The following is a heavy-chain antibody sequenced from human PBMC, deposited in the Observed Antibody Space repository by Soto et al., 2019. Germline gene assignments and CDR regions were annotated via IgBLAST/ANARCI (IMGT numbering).Heavy chain of an antibody. CDR1: GYRFTSYY. V-gene: IGHV1-46*03. J-gene: IGHJ5*02. CDR2: INPNRGIT. Sequence: QVRVVQSGAEVKKPGASVKISCKASGYRFTSYYMHWVRQAPGEGLEGMGIINPNRGITNYAQNFQGRVTMTRDTSTSTVYMELSSLKSEDTAVYYCARSRGAAAGINWFDPWGQGTLFTVSS. D-gene: IGHD6-13*01. CDR3: ARSRGAAAGINWFDP.